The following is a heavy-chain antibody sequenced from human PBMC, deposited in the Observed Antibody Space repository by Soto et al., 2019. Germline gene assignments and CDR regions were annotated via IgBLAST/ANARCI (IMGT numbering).Heavy chain of an antibody. CDR2: INHSGST. J-gene: IGHJ4*02. CDR1: GGSFSGYY. Sequence: PSETLSLTCAVYGGSFSGYYWSWIRQPPGKGLEWIGEINHSGSTNYNPSLKSRVTISVDTSKNQFSLKLSSVTAADTAVYYCATTAPIVVVPAAMSPFDYWGQGTLVTVSS. CDR3: ATTAPIVVVPAAMSPFDY. D-gene: IGHD2-2*01. V-gene: IGHV4-34*01.